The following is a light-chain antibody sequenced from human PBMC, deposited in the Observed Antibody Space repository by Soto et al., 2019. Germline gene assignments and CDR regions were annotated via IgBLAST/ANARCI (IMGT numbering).Light chain of an antibody. CDR1: SSNIGSNY. CDR2: RNN. J-gene: IGLJ2*01. V-gene: IGLV1-47*01. CDR3: AAWDDSLSVL. Sequence: QSVLTQPPSASGTPGQRVTISCSGSSSNIGSNYVYWYQQLPGTAPKLLIYRNNQWPSGVPDRFSGSKSGTSASLAISGLRSEDEADYYCAAWDDSLSVLFGGGTQLTVL.